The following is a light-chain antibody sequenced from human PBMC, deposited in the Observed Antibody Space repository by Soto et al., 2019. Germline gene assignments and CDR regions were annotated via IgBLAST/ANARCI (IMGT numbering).Light chain of an antibody. Sequence: ESVLTQSPGTLSLSPGERATLSCRASQSVSSSYLAWYQQKPGQAPRLLIYDASSRATVIPDRFSGSGSGRDFTRTISGLEPEEFAVYYCQQYGSSPITFGQGTRLEIK. CDR2: DAS. J-gene: IGKJ5*01. CDR1: QSVSSSY. CDR3: QQYGSSPIT. V-gene: IGKV3-20*01.